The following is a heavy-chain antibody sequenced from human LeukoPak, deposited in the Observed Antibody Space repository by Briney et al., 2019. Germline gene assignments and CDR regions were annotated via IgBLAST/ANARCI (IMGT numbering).Heavy chain of an antibody. D-gene: IGHD5-12*01. CDR3: AKTPIIGQGWLRGSFDY. V-gene: IGHV3-30*02. CDR1: GFTFSSYG. Sequence: PGGSLRLSCAASGFTFSSYGMHWVRQAPGKGLEWVAFIRYDGSNKYYADSVKGRFTISRDNSKNTLYLQMNSLRAEDTAVYHCAKTPIIGQGWLRGSFDYWGRGTLVTVSS. J-gene: IGHJ4*02. CDR2: IRYDGSNK.